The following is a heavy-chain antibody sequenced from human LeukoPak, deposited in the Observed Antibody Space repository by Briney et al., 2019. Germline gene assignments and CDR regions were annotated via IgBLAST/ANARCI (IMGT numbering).Heavy chain of an antibody. CDR3: AKYCGGDCRHWYLDL. CDR1: GFTFSSYG. Sequence: PGRSLRLSCAASGFTFSSYGMHWVRQAPGKGLEWVAVISYDGSNKYYADSVKGRFTISRDNSKNTLYLQMNSLRAEDTAVYYCAKYCGGDCRHWYLDLWGRGTLVTVSS. CDR2: ISYDGSNK. V-gene: IGHV3-30*18. J-gene: IGHJ2*01. D-gene: IGHD2-21*02.